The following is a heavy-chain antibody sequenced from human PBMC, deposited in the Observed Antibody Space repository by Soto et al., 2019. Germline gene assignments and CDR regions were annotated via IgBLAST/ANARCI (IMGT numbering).Heavy chain of an antibody. CDR1: GFTFTSYA. D-gene: IGHD6-13*01. V-gene: IGHV3-23*01. Sequence: EVKLLESGGGLVQPGGSLRLSCAASGFTFTSYAMNWVRLAPGKGLEWVSAISGTGYNTYYAYSVKGRFTISRDNTKNTLYLQMDSLRAEDTAVYYCAKAGFSSSWSPTYFDYWGQGTLVTVS. J-gene: IGHJ4*02. CDR2: ISGTGYNT. CDR3: AKAGFSSSWSPTYFDY.